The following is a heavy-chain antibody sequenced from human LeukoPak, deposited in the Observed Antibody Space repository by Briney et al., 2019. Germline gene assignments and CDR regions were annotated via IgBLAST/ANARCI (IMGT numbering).Heavy chain of an antibody. J-gene: IGHJ4*02. CDR2: IKQDGSEK. CDR1: GFTFSSYS. V-gene: IGHV3-7*01. Sequence: GGSLRLSCAASGFTFSSYSMNWVRQAPGKGLEWVANIKQDGSEKYYVDSVKGRFTISRDNAKNSLYLQMNSLRAEDTAVYYCARDRCDGYNCGVFDYWGQGTLVTVSS. D-gene: IGHD5-24*01. CDR3: ARDRCDGYNCGVFDY.